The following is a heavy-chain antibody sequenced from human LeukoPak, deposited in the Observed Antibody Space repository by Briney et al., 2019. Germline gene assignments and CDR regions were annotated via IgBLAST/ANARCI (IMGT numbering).Heavy chain of an antibody. CDR3: ASELGYCSSTSCDPAGYYDY. J-gene: IGHJ4*02. CDR2: IWYDGSNK. D-gene: IGHD2-2*01. V-gene: IGHV3-33*01. Sequence: GGSLRLSCAASGFTFSSYGMHWVRQAPGKGLEWVAVIWYDGSNKYYADSVKGRFTISRDNSKNTLYLQMNSLRVEDTAVYYCASELGYCSSTSCDPAGYYDYWGQGTLVTVSS. CDR1: GFTFSSYG.